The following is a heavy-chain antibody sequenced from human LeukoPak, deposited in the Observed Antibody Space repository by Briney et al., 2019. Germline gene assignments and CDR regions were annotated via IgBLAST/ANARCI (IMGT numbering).Heavy chain of an antibody. D-gene: IGHD3-22*01. CDR3: ARRDDSSGYHKIFDY. J-gene: IGHJ4*02. Sequence: LETLSLTCTVSGGSISSSSYYWGWIRQPPGKGLEWIGNIYYGENTYYNPSLKSRVTISIDTSKNQFYLKLSSLTAADTAVYFCARRDDSSGYHKIFDYWGPGTLVTVSS. V-gene: IGHV4-39*01. CDR1: GGSISSSSYY. CDR2: IYYGENT.